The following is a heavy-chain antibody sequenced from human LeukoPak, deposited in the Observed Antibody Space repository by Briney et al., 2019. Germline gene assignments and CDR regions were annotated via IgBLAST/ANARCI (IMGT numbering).Heavy chain of an antibody. CDR3: ARGTRYCSSTSCYRGENWFDP. J-gene: IGHJ5*02. CDR2: MNPNSGNT. V-gene: IGHV1-8*01. D-gene: IGHD2-2*02. CDR1: VYTFTSYD. Sequence: ASVNVSFQASVYTFTSYDMNWVRPATGQGLEWMGWMNPNSGNTGYAQKFQGRVTMTRNTSISTAYMELSSLRSEDTAVYYCARGTRYCSSTSCYRGENWFDPWGQGTLVTVSS.